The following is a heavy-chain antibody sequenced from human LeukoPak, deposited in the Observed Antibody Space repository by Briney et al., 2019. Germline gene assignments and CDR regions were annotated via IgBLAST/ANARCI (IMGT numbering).Heavy chain of an antibody. D-gene: IGHD1-7*01. CDR3: ARDPHYNWNYIKRLNWFDP. J-gene: IGHJ5*02. CDR1: GYTFTSYG. Sequence: SVKVYCKTSGYTFTSYGISWVRQAPGQGLEWMGWISAYNGNTNYPQMHQGRVTKTTATSTSTAYMELRSLRSDDTAVYYCARDPHYNWNYIKRLNWFDPWGQGTLVTVSS. CDR2: ISAYNGNT. V-gene: IGHV1-18*01.